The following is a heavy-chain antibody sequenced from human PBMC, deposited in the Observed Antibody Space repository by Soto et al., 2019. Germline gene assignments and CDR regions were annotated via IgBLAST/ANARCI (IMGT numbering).Heavy chain of an antibody. CDR1: GYIFTSYG. CDR3: ARGSFDYGSESDYNTPFDY. J-gene: IGHJ4*02. V-gene: IGHV1-18*04. D-gene: IGHD3-10*01. CDR2: IGLYIHNT. Sequence: QVQLVQSGAEVKKPGASVKVSCKASGYIFTSYGINWLRQAPGQGLEWLGWIGLYIHNTNYAQKFQGRVTITTDTTTSTVYMELRSLTSDDTAVYYCARGSFDYGSESDYNTPFDYLGQGTLVTVSS.